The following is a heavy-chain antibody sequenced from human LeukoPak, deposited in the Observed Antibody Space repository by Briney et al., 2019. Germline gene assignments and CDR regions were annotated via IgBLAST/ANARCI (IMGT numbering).Heavy chain of an antibody. V-gene: IGHV3-23*01. CDR2: VSGSNGNT. D-gene: IGHD6-13*01. CDR3: VRESPVAAVGRSWFDP. Sequence: GGSLRLSCAASGFTFSSYAMSWVRQAPGEGLEWVSTVSGSNGNTHYADSVKGRFTISRDNSKNTLYLQMNSLSAEDTAVCYCVRESPVAAVGRSWFDPWGQGTLVTVSS. J-gene: IGHJ5*02. CDR1: GFTFSSYA.